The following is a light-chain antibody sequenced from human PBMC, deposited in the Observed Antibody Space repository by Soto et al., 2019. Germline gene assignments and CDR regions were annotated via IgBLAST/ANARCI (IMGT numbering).Light chain of an antibody. CDR1: QSVTSDY. V-gene: IGKV3-20*01. Sequence: EIVLTQPPGPLSLSPGERATLSCRASQSVTSDYLAWYQQKPGQAPRLLIGASTRATGIPDRFSDSGSGTDFTLTISRLEPEDFAVYYCQQYGSSLLTFGGGTKVDI. J-gene: IGKJ4*01. CDR2: GAS. CDR3: QQYGSSLLT.